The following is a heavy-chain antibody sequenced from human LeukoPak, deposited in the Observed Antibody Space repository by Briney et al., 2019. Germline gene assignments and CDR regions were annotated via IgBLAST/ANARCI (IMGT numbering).Heavy chain of an antibody. CDR3: AKDPDILTGLYYYGMDV. CDR2: ISWNSGSI. CDR1: GFTFDDYA. J-gene: IGHJ6*02. V-gene: IGHV3-9*01. D-gene: IGHD3-9*01. Sequence: GGSLRLSCAASGFTFDDYAMHWVRQAPGKGLEWVSGISWNSGSIGYADSVEGRFTISRDNAKNSLYLQMNSLRAEDTALYYCAKDPDILTGLYYYGMDVWGQGTTVTVSS.